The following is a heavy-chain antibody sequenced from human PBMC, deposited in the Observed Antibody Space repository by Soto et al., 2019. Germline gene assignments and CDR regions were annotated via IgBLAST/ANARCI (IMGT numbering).Heavy chain of an antibody. CDR1: GFTFSSYA. Sequence: LRLSCAASGFTFSSYAMSWVRQAPGKGLEWVSAISGSGGSTYYADSVKGRFTISRDNSKNTLYLQMNSLRAEDTAVYYCAKDVMSGPSHVLGFDYWGQGTLVTVSS. CDR2: ISGSGGST. V-gene: IGHV3-23*01. CDR3: AKDVMSGPSHVLGFDY. J-gene: IGHJ4*02. D-gene: IGHD2-8*01.